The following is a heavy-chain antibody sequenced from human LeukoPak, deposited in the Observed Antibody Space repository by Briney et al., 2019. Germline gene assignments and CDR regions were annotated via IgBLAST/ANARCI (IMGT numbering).Heavy chain of an antibody. J-gene: IGHJ6*02. V-gene: IGHV1-69*04. CDR2: IIPILGIA. CDR3: ARPTTVTTANDYYGMDV. D-gene: IGHD4-17*01. CDR1: GGTFSSYA. Sequence: SVKVSCKASGGTFSSYAISWVRQAPGQGLEWMGRIIPILGIANYAQKFQGRVTITADKSTSTAYMELSSLRSEDTAVYYCARPTTVTTANDYYGMDVWGQGTTVTVSS.